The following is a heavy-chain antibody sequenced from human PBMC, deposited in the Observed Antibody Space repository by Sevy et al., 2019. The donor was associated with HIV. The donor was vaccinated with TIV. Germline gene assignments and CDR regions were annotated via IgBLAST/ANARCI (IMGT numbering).Heavy chain of an antibody. CDR2: IFSSGTT. V-gene: IGHV4-4*07. J-gene: IGHJ5*02. D-gene: IGHD3-10*01. CDR1: GASISNSY. Sequence: SENLSLTCTVSGASISNSYWSWIRQPAGKGLEWLGRIFSSGTTNANPSMKSRRTMSVDTSKNQFSLKLTSVTAADTAVYYCARGTPLGSATASQLNWFDPWGQGALVTVSS. CDR3: ARGTPLGSATASQLNWFDP.